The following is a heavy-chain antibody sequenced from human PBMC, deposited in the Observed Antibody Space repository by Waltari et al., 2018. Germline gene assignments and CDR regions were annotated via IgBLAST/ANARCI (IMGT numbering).Heavy chain of an antibody. CDR3: ARDAYIAAAGYFDY. J-gene: IGHJ4*02. V-gene: IGHV1-3*01. CDR2: INAGNGNT. D-gene: IGHD6-13*01. CDR1: GYTLTSYA. Sequence: QVQLVQSGAEVKKPGASVKVSCKASGYTLTSYAIHWVRQPPGQRLEWMGWINAGNGNTKYSQKFQGRVTITRDTSASTAYMELSSLRSEDTAVYYCARDAYIAAAGYFDYWGQGTLVTVSS.